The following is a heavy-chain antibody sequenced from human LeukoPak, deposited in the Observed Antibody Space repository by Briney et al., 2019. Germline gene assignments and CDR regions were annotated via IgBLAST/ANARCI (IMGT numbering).Heavy chain of an antibody. CDR1: GDSLNDSY. Sequence: SETLSLTCPLYGDSLNDSYWSWIRQPPGKGLEWIGEINHSGGTHYTPSLWSRLTISIDTSKNKFSLQLTSVTAADTGVYFCARVSDIMISFGGAISYFDYWGQGALVTVSS. CDR3: ARVSDIMISFGGAISYFDY. V-gene: IGHV4-34*01. D-gene: IGHD3-16*02. CDR2: INHSGGT. J-gene: IGHJ4*02.